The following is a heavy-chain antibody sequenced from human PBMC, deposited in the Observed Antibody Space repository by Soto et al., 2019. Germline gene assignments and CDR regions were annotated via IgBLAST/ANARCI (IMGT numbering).Heavy chain of an antibody. CDR1: GESISSGGYY. J-gene: IGHJ4*02. CDR2: IYDSESA. D-gene: IGHD6-6*01. CDR3: ARASSSSSAADY. Sequence: QVQLQESGPGLVKASQTLSLICSVSGESISSGGYYWSWIRHHPGKGLEWIGYIYDSESAYYNPSLKSRVTISMDPAKHHFAMKLSSVTAAHTAVYCCARASSSSSAADYWGQGTLITVSS. V-gene: IGHV4-31*03.